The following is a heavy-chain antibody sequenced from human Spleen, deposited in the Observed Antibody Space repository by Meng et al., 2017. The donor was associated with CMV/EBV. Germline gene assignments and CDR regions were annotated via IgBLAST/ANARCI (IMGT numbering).Heavy chain of an antibody. CDR1: RLPFSYYS. CDR2: IYSGDNRT. V-gene: IGHV3-23*03. Sequence: SRLPFSYYSMSGFRQAPGKGLEWFSVIYSGDNRTYYVASVRGRFTISRDNSKHTLYLQMNSLRVEDTAVYYCVKDDNGYTGEGGSWGQGTLVTVSS. CDR3: VKDDNGYTGEGGS. J-gene: IGHJ5*02. D-gene: IGHD5-18*01.